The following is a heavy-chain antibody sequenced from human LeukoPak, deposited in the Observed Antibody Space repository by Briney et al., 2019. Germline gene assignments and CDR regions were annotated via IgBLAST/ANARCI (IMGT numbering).Heavy chain of an antibody. J-gene: IGHJ4*02. D-gene: IGHD3-9*01. CDR3: AKAPEYYDILTGYDHLGFDY. CDR2: ISGSGGST. Sequence: GGSLRLSCAASGFTFSSYAMSWVRQAPGKGLEWVSAISGSGGSTYYADSVKGRFTISRDNSKNTLYLQMNSLRAEDTAVYYCAKAPEYYDILTGYDHLGFDYWGQGTLVTASS. V-gene: IGHV3-23*01. CDR1: GFTFSSYA.